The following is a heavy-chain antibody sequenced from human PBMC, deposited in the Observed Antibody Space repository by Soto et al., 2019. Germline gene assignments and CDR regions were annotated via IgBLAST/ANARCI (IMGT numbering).Heavy chain of an antibody. J-gene: IGHJ4*02. V-gene: IGHV1-69*13. CDR1: GGTFSSYA. CDR2: IIPIFGTA. CDR3: ARSAYCSGGSCYLPIDY. D-gene: IGHD2-15*01. Sequence: GASVKVTCKASGGTFSSYAISWVRQAPGQGLEWLGGIIPIFGTANYAQKFQGRVTITADESTSTAYMELSSLRSEDTAVYYCARSAYCSGGSCYLPIDYWGQGTLVTVSS.